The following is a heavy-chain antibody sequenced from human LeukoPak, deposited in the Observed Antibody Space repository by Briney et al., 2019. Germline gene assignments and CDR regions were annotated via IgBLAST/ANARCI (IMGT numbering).Heavy chain of an antibody. J-gene: IGHJ4*02. CDR2: IYHSGST. V-gene: IGHV4-38-2*02. D-gene: IGHD1-7*01. Sequence: SETLSLTCTVSGYSISSGYYWGWIRQPPGKGLEWIGSIYHSGSTYYNPSLKSRVTISVDTSKNQFSLKLSSVTAADTAVYYCATSNWNYGGFDYWGQGTLVTVSS. CDR1: GYSISSGYY. CDR3: ATSNWNYGGFDY.